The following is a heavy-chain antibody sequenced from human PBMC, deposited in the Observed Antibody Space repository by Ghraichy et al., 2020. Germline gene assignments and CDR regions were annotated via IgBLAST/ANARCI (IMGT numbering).Heavy chain of an antibody. CDR3: ARLALVRWFDP. CDR2: IYNSGST. V-gene: IGHV4-30-2*01. D-gene: IGHD1-26*01. J-gene: IGHJ5*02. CDR1: GGSISSGGYS. Sequence: SLNISCAVSGGSISSGGYSWSWIRQPPGKGLEWIGYIYNSGSTYYNPSLKSRVTISVDRSKNQFSLKLSSVTAADTAVYYCARLALVRWFDPWGQGTLVTVSS.